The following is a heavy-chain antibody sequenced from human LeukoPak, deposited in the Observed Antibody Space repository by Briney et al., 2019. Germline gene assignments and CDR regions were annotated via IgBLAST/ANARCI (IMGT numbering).Heavy chain of an antibody. D-gene: IGHD2-15*01. Sequence: GSLRLSCAASGFTFSSYAMSWVRQAPGKGLEWVSAISGSGGSTYYADSVKGRFTISRDNSKNTLYLQMNSLRAEDTAVYYCAKAYYCSGGSCYESDLYFDYWGQGTLVTVSS. CDR1: GFTFSSYA. J-gene: IGHJ4*02. V-gene: IGHV3-23*01. CDR3: AKAYYCSGGSCYESDLYFDY. CDR2: ISGSGGST.